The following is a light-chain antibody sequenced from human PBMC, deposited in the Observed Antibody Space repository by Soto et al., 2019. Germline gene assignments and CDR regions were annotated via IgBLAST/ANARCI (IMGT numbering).Light chain of an antibody. CDR2: EVT. CDR3: SSYADSNNCYVL. CDR1: SSDVGGYNY. Sequence: QSALTQPPSASGSPGQSVTISCTGTSSDVGGYNYVSWYQQYPGRAPKLMIYEVTKRPSGVPDRFSGSKSGNTASLTVSGLQAEDEDEYYCSSYADSNNCYVLFGGGTKLTVL. V-gene: IGLV2-8*01. J-gene: IGLJ3*02.